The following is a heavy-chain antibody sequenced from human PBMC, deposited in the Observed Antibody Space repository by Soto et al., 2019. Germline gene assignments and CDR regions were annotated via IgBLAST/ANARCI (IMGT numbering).Heavy chain of an antibody. D-gene: IGHD3-22*01. CDR1: GGTFSSYT. J-gene: IGHJ4*02. CDR3: ATAILGYYDSSGNFDY. V-gene: IGHV1-69*02. CDR2: IIPILGIA. Sequence: QVQLVQSGAEVKKPGSSVKVSCKASGGTFSSYTISWVRQAPGQGLEWMGRIIPILGIANYAQKFQGRVTITADKSTSTAHMEPSSPGSEDTAVYYGATAILGYYDSSGNFDYWGQGTLVTVSS.